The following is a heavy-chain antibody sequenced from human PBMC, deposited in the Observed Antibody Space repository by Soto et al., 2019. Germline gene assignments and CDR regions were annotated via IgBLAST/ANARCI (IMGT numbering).Heavy chain of an antibody. V-gene: IGHV3-23*01. CDR2: ISGSGGST. Sequence: EVQLLESGGGLVQPGGSLRLSCAASGFTFSSYAMSWVRQAPGKGLEWVSAISGSGGSTYYADSVKGRFTISRDNSKNTLYLQMNSLRAEDPAVYYCAKIPHSSSWYLAAFDIWGQGTMVTVSS. J-gene: IGHJ3*02. D-gene: IGHD6-13*01. CDR1: GFTFSSYA. CDR3: AKIPHSSSWYLAAFDI.